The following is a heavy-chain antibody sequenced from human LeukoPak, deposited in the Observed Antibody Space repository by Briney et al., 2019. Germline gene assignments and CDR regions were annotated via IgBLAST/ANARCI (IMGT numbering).Heavy chain of an antibody. Sequence: GGSLRLSCAASGFTFDEYGMHWVRQAPGKGLEWVSGICWNTSNNNYAASVKGRFTISRDNAKKSLYLQMNSLRAGETGLYYCAKTGYYESSCDAFDIWGQGTMVTVSS. CDR2: ICWNTSNN. V-gene: IGHV3-9*01. CDR1: GFTFDEYG. D-gene: IGHD3-22*01. J-gene: IGHJ3*02. CDR3: AKTGYYESSCDAFDI.